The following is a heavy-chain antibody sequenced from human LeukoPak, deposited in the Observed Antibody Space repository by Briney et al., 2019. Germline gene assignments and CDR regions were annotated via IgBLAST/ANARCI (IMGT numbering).Heavy chain of an antibody. J-gene: IGHJ3*02. CDR3: ARSYSSGWYDAFDI. CDR1: GYIFDDYA. Sequence: GGSLRLSCAAPGYIFDDYAIHWVRQAPGKGLEWVSLISGDGGSTFYADSVKGRFTISRDNAKNSLYLQMNSLRDEDTAVYYCARSYSSGWYDAFDIWGQGTLVTVSS. CDR2: ISGDGGST. V-gene: IGHV3-43*02. D-gene: IGHD6-19*01.